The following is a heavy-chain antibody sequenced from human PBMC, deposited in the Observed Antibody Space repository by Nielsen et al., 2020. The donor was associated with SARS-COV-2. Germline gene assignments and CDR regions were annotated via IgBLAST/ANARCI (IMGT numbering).Heavy chain of an antibody. V-gene: IGHV1-3*01. J-gene: IGHJ4*02. CDR1: GYTFTSYR. CDR2: ITAGNSKT. Sequence: ASVKVSCKASGYTFTSYRVVWVRQAPGQRLEWMGWITAGNSKTKYSQKFQGRVTLMKDTSASTAYMALSSLRSEDTAVYYCALYDYVWGSYRNDYWGQGTLVTASS. D-gene: IGHD3-16*02. CDR3: ALYDYVWGSYRNDY.